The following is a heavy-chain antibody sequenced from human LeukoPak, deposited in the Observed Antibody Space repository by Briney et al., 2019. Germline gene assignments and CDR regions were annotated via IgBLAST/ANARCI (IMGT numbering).Heavy chain of an antibody. V-gene: IGHV4-59*01. CDR1: GGSISSYY. Sequence: PSETLSLTCTVSGGSISSYYWSWIRQPPGKGLEWIGYIYYSGSTNYNPSLKSRVTISVDTSKNQFSLKLSSVTAADTAMYYCARGPRTNYDSSGYPQYYFDYWGQGTLVTVSS. D-gene: IGHD3-22*01. J-gene: IGHJ4*02. CDR2: IYYSGST. CDR3: ARGPRTNYDSSGYPQYYFDY.